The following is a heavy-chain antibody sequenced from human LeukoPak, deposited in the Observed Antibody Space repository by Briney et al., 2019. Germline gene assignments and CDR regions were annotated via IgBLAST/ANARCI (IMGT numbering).Heavy chain of an antibody. CDR2: INHSGST. D-gene: IGHD2-2*01. J-gene: IGHJ6*02. CDR3: ARDRFIVVVPAAHYYYYGMDV. V-gene: IGHV4-34*01. CDR1: GGXFXGYY. Sequence: LXXTXXXYGGXFXGYYWSWIRQPPGKGLEWIGEINHSGSTNYNPSLKSRVTISVDTSKNQFSLKPSSVTAADTAVYYCARDRFIVVVPAAHYYYYGMDVWGQGTTVTVSS.